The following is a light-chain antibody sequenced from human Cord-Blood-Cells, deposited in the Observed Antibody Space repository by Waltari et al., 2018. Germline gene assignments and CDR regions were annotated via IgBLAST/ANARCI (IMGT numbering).Light chain of an antibody. CDR1: QSISSY. J-gene: IGKJ2*03. Sequence: DIQMTQSPSSLSASVGESFTITCRASQSISSYLNWYQQKPGKAPKLLIYAASSLQSGVPSRFSGSGSGTDFTLTISSLQPEDFATYYCQQSYSTPYSFGQGTKLEIK. V-gene: IGKV1-39*01. CDR3: QQSYSTPYS. CDR2: AAS.